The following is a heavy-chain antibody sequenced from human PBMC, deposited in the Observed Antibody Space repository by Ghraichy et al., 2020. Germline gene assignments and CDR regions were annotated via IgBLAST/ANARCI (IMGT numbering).Heavy chain of an antibody. J-gene: IGHJ4*02. D-gene: IGHD1-7*01. CDR1: GFTFSSYA. V-gene: IGHV3-23*01. CDR3: AKDRYLDGDWNYVFDY. CDR2: ISGSGGST. Sequence: LSLTCAASGFTFSSYAMSWVRQAPGKGLEWVSAISGSGGSTYYADSVKGWFTISRDNSKNTLYLQMNSLRAEDTAVYYCAKDRYLDGDWNYVFDYWGQGTLVTVSS.